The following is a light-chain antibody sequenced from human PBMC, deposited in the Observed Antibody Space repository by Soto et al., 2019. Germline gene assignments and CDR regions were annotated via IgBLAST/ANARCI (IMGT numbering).Light chain of an antibody. V-gene: IGKV3-20*01. CDR3: QQYGSSPPT. CDR1: QSVSSSF. Sequence: IVLTQSPGTLSLSPGERATLSCRASQSVSSSFLAWYQQKPGQAPRPLIYGPSSRATGIPDRFSGSGSGTDFTLTISRLEPEDFAVYFCQQYGSSPPTFGQGTKVEIK. CDR2: GPS. J-gene: IGKJ1*01.